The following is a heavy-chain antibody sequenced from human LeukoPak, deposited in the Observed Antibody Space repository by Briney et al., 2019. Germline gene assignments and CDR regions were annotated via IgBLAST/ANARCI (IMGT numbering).Heavy chain of an antibody. CDR3: VKSASTWYLFDY. J-gene: IGHJ4*02. V-gene: IGHV3-64*03. D-gene: IGHD6-13*01. CDR2: IISNGEST. CDR1: GFTFSGYA. Sequence: GGSLRLSCSASGFTFSGYAMHWVRQAPGKGLEYVSAIISNGESTYYSDSVKDRFIISRDNSKNTLYLQMSSLRPEDTAVYYCVKSASTWYLFDYWGQGTLVTVSS.